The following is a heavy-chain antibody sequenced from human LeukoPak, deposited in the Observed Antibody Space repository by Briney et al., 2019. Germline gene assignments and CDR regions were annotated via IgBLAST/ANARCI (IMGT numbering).Heavy chain of an antibody. V-gene: IGHV1-2*02. CDR3: TRAPSSGPFDH. CDR2: MNPNSGGT. CDR1: GYTFTGYY. J-gene: IGHJ4*02. Sequence: GASVKVSCKASGYTFTGYYIHWVRQAPGQGLEWMGWMNPNSGGTDYAQKFQGRVTMTRDTSISTAYMELSRLRSDDTALYYCTRAPSSGPFDHWGQGTLVTVSS. D-gene: IGHD3-22*01.